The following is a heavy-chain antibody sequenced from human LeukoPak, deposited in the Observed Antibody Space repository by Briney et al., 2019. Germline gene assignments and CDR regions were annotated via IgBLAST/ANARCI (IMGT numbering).Heavy chain of an antibody. Sequence: GGSLRLSCAASGFTFSGHWMSWVRQAPGKGLEWVSVIYSGGSTYYADSVKGRFTISRDNSKNTLYLQMNSLRAEDTAVYYCARDSNWGSSWYGRYYFDYWGQGTLVTVSS. CDR1: GFTFSGHW. V-gene: IGHV3-66*01. CDR3: ARDSNWGSSWYGRYYFDY. CDR2: IYSGGST. D-gene: IGHD6-13*01. J-gene: IGHJ4*02.